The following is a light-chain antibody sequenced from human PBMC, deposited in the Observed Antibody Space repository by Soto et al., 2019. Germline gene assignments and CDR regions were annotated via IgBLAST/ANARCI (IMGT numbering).Light chain of an antibody. CDR3: QQYNNWPRT. J-gene: IGKJ1*01. Sequence: KVVTQSPAAVSVCPGERASLSCRASQSVSSNLAWYQQKPGQAPRLLIYGASTRATGIPARFSGSGSGTEFTLTISSLQSEDFAVYYCQQYNNWPRTFGQGTKVDIK. CDR1: QSVSSN. CDR2: GAS. V-gene: IGKV3-15*01.